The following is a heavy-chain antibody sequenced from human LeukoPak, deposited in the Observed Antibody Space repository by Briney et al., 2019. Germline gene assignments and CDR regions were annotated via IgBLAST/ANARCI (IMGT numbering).Heavy chain of an antibody. D-gene: IGHD3-3*01. J-gene: IGHJ4*02. V-gene: IGHV4-4*07. CDR3: AREGRDFWSGYYDS. CDR2: VHFTGNT. CDR1: DVSISNYH. Sequence: RPSETLSLTCIVSDVSISNYHWSWIRKPAGKGLEWIGRVHFTGNTNYNPSFKSRLTMSVDTSKSQFSLNLKSVTAADTATYYCAREGRDFWSGYYDSWGQGILVTVSS.